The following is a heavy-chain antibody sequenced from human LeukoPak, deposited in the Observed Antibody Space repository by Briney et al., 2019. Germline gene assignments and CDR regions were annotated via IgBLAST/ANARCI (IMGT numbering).Heavy chain of an antibody. CDR3: ARVSPRYSSGWYYFDY. V-gene: IGHV1-18*01. D-gene: IGHD6-19*01. Sequence: ASVKVSCKASGYTFTSYGISWVRQAPGQGLEWMGWISAYNGSTNYAQKLQGRVTMTTDTSTSTAYMELRSLRSDDTAVYYCARVSPRYSSGWYYFDYWGQGTLVTVSS. CDR2: ISAYNGST. CDR1: GYTFTSYG. J-gene: IGHJ4*02.